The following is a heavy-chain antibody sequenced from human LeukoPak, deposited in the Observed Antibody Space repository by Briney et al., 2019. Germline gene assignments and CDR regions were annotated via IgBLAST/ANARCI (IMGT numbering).Heavy chain of an antibody. J-gene: IGHJ4*02. Sequence: SETLSLTCTVSGGSISSYYWSWIRQPPGKGLEWIGEINHSGSTNYNPSLKSRVTISVDTSKNQFSLKLSSVTAADTAVYYCARGYSYGHDRFDYWGQGTLVTVSS. CDR3: ARGYSYGHDRFDY. D-gene: IGHD5-18*01. CDR2: INHSGST. V-gene: IGHV4-34*01. CDR1: GGSISSYY.